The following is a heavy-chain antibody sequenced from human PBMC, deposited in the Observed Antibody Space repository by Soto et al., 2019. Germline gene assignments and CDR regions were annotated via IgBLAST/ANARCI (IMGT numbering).Heavy chain of an antibody. CDR1: GFTVSSNY. CDR3: ARNMYYYDSSGYYPTHY. V-gene: IGHV3-66*01. Sequence: GGSLRLSCAASGFTVSSNYMSWVRQAPGKGLEWVSVIYSGGSTYYADSVKGRFTISRDNSKNTLYLQMNSLRAEDTAVYYCARNMYYYDSSGYYPTHYWGQGTLVTSPQ. J-gene: IGHJ4*02. D-gene: IGHD3-22*01. CDR2: IYSGGST.